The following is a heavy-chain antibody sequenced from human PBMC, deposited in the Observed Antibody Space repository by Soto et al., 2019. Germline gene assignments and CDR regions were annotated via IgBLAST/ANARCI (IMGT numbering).Heavy chain of an antibody. Sequence: PGGSLSLSCAASGFTFSTYAMHWVRQAPGKGLEWVAVISYDGINKYYADSVQGRFTISRDISKNTLYLQMSSLRTEDTAVYYCSRPLYSGSYSDYYFDYWGQGTLVTVSS. V-gene: IGHV3-30-3*01. D-gene: IGHD1-26*01. CDR1: GFTFSTYA. J-gene: IGHJ4*02. CDR3: SRPLYSGSYSDYYFDY. CDR2: ISYDGINK.